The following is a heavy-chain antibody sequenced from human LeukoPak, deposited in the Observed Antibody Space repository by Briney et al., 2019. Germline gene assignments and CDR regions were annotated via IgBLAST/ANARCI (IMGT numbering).Heavy chain of an antibody. CDR2: IYSGGST. J-gene: IGHJ4*02. D-gene: IGHD2-15*01. V-gene: IGHV3-66*01. CDR1: GFTITTNY. CDR3: ARVSVYCSGGSCHHCFDY. Sequence: GGSLRLSCAASGFTITTNYMSWVRQAPGKGLEWVSVIYSGGSTYYADSVKGRFTISRDNSKNTLYLQMNSLRAEDTAVYYCARVSVYCSGGSCHHCFDYWGQGTLVTVSS.